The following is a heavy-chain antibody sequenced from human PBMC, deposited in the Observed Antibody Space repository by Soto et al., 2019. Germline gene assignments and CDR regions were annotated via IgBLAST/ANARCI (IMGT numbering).Heavy chain of an antibody. CDR1: GYTFTIYG. D-gene: IGHD4-17*01. Sequence: ASVKVSCKASGYTFTIYGISWVRQAPGQGLEWMGWISAYNGNTNYAQKLQGRVTMTTDTSTSTAYMELRSLRSDDTAVYYFARNDYGDYYAVVWFDPWGQGTLVTVSS. V-gene: IGHV1-18*01. CDR3: ARNDYGDYYAVVWFDP. CDR2: ISAYNGNT. J-gene: IGHJ5*02.